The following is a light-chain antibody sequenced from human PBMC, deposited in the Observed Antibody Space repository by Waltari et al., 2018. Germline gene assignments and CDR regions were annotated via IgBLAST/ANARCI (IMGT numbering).Light chain of an antibody. V-gene: IGLV2-23*01. Sequence: QSALTQPASVSGSPGQSITISCTGTSSDVGTYNLVSWYQQHPGKAPRLVIYEGSNRPSGVSNRFSVSQSGNTASLTISRLQAEDEADYYCYSYAGSYTWVFGGGTKLTVL. CDR3: YSYAGSYTWV. J-gene: IGLJ2*01. CDR2: EGS. CDR1: SSDVGTYNL.